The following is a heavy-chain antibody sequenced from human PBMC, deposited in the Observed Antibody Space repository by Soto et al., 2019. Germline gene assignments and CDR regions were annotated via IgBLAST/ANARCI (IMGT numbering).Heavy chain of an antibody. CDR2: ISWNSGSI. CDR1: GFTFDDYA. D-gene: IGHD4-17*01. CDR3: AKDTQTTVTTCCFDY. V-gene: IGHV3-9*01. J-gene: IGHJ4*02. Sequence: EVQLVESGGGLVQPGRSLRLSCAASGFTFDDYAMHWVRQAPGKGLEWVSGISWNSGSIGYADSVKGRFTISRDNAKNSLYLQMNSLRAEDTALYYCAKDTQTTVTTCCFDYWGQGTLVTVSS.